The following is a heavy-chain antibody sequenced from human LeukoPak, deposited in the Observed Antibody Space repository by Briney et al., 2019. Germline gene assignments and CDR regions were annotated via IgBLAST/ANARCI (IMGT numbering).Heavy chain of an antibody. Sequence: GESLKISCRGPGNNFISYWIGWVRQMPGKGLEWMGIIYPGDSVTRYSPSFQGQVTISADKSISTAYLQWSSLKASDTAMYYCARCRGDSFGMDVWGQGTTVTVSS. V-gene: IGHV5-51*01. CDR2: IYPGDSVT. CDR1: GNNFISYW. J-gene: IGHJ6*02. CDR3: ARCRGDSFGMDV.